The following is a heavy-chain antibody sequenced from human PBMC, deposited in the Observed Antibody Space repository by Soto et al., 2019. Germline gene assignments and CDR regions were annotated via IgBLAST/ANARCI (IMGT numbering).Heavy chain of an antibody. D-gene: IGHD3-22*01. Sequence: ASVEVSCKXSGYTFTSYGISWVRQAPGQGLEWMGWISAYNGNTNYAQKLQGRVTMTTDTSTSTAYMELRSLRSDDTAVYYCARETYYYDSSGFDYWGQGTLVTVSS. CDR2: ISAYNGNT. V-gene: IGHV1-18*01. J-gene: IGHJ4*02. CDR1: GYTFTSYG. CDR3: ARETYYYDSSGFDY.